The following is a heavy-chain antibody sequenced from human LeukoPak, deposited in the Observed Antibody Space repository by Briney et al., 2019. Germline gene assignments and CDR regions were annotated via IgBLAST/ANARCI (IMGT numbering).Heavy chain of an antibody. V-gene: IGHV5-51*01. CDR1: GYNFANFW. CDR2: ISPADSKT. CDR3: ARGGLAVPGQRFDY. D-gene: IGHD6-19*01. J-gene: IGHJ4*02. Sequence: GESLKISCKSSGYNFANFWIAWVRQMPGRVLGWMGIISPADSKTRYSPSFQGQVSISADKSINSAYLQWSSLKTSDTAMYYCARGGLAVPGQRFDYWGQGALVTVSS.